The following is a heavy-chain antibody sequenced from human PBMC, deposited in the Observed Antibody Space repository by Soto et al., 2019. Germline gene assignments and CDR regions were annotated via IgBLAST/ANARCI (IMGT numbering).Heavy chain of an antibody. D-gene: IGHD3-16*01. Sequence: QVHLVQSGAEVKQPGASVYVSCKSSGYTFTYYYVHWVRQAPGQGLEWMGWINPNVGGTNYARKFQGRLTMTRDTYISTVYMQLTRLGPDDTARYYCARGGREVPRIPYDTWGQGTLVTVSS. J-gene: IGHJ5*02. CDR2: INPNVGGT. V-gene: IGHV1-2*02. CDR3: ARGGREVPRIPYDT. CDR1: GYTFTYYY.